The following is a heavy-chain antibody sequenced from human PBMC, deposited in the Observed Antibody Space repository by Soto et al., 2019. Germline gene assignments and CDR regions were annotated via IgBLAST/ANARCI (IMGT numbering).Heavy chain of an antibody. CDR2: IYHSGST. V-gene: IGHV4-31*03. Sequence: SETLSLTCTVSGGSISSGGYYWSWIRQHPGKGLEWIGYIYHSGSTNYNPSLKSRVTISVDTSKNQFSLKLSSVTAADTAVYYCARTGIAAAGTPYNWFDPRGQGTLVTVSS. J-gene: IGHJ5*02. D-gene: IGHD6-13*01. CDR1: GGSISSGGYY. CDR3: ARTGIAAAGTPYNWFDP.